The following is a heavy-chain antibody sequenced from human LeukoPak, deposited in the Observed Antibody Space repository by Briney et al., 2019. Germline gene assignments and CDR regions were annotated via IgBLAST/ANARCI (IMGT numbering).Heavy chain of an antibody. CDR3: ARDSRGDHGGY. D-gene: IGHD4-17*01. Sequence: GWSLRLSCAASGFTFSSYSMNWVRQAPGKGLEWVSSISSSSSYIHYADSVKGRFTISRDNAKNSLYLQMNSLRVEDTAVYYCARDSRGDHGGYWGQGTLVTVSS. CDR1: GFTFSSYS. V-gene: IGHV3-21*01. J-gene: IGHJ4*02. CDR2: ISSSSSYI.